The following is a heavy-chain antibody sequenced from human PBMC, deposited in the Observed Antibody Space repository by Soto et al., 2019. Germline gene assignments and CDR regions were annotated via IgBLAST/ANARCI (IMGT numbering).Heavy chain of an antibody. CDR2: ISYDGNNK. CDR1: GFTFSSYA. V-gene: IGHV3-30-3*01. CDR3: ARAGCDGGSCYTLVGLRYGMDV. J-gene: IGHJ6*02. D-gene: IGHD2-15*01. Sequence: QVQLVESGGGVVQPGRSLRLYWAASGFTFSSYAMYWVRQAPGKGLEWVAVISYDGNNKYYADSVKGRFTISRDNSKNTLYLQMNSLRAEDTAVYYCARAGCDGGSCYTLVGLRYGMDVWGQGTTVTVSS.